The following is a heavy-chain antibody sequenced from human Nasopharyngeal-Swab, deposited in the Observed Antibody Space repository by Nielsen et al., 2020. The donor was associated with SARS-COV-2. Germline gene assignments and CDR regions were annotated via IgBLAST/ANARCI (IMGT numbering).Heavy chain of an antibody. CDR1: GFTFDDYA. V-gene: IGHV3-9*01. CDR2: ISWNSGSI. J-gene: IGHJ6*02. D-gene: IGHD2-2*03. Sequence: SLKISCAASGFTFDDYAMHWVRQAPGKGLEWVSGISWNSGSIGYADSVKGRFTISRDNAKNSLYLQMNSLRAEDTALYYCAKELDIVVVPAVYGFGYYGMDVWGQGTTVTVSS. CDR3: AKELDIVVVPAVYGFGYYGMDV.